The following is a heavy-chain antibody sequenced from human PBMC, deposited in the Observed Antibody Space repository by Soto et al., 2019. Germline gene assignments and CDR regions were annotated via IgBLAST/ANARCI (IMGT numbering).Heavy chain of an antibody. CDR3: ARGDTIFGVVTSGGAFDI. V-gene: IGHV1-2*04. CDR1: GYTFTGYY. D-gene: IGHD3-3*01. J-gene: IGHJ3*02. Sequence: ASVKVSCKASGYTFTGYYMHWVRQAPGQGLEWMGWINPNSGGTNYAQKFQGWVTMTRDTSISTACMELSRLRSDDTAVYYCARGDTIFGVVTSGGAFDIWGQGTMVTVSS. CDR2: INPNSGGT.